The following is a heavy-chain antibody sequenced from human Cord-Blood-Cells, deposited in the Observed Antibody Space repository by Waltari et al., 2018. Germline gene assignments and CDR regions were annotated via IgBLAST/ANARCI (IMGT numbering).Heavy chain of an antibody. J-gene: IGHJ4*02. CDR2: ISYDGSNK. CDR1: GFTFSSYA. Sequence: QVQLVESGGGVVQPGRSLRLSCAASGFTFSSYAMHWVRQAPGKGLEWVEVISYDGSNKYYADAVKGRFTISRDNSKNTLYLQMNSLRAEDTAVYYCARGGYSGYDYFDYWGQGTLVTVSS. CDR3: ARGGYSGYDYFDY. D-gene: IGHD5-12*01. V-gene: IGHV3-30-3*01.